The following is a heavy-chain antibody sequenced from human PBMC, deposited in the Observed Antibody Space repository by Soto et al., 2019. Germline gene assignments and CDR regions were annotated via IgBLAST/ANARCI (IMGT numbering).Heavy chain of an antibody. Sequence: GASVKVSCKVSGYTLTELSMHWVRQAPGKGLEWMGGFDPEDGETIYAQKFQGRVTMTEDTSTDTAYMELSSLRSEDTAVYYCATGIGTTARFDFDYWGQGTLVTVPQ. J-gene: IGHJ4*02. CDR2: FDPEDGET. V-gene: IGHV1-24*01. CDR3: ATGIGTTARFDFDY. D-gene: IGHD1-7*01. CDR1: GYTLTELS.